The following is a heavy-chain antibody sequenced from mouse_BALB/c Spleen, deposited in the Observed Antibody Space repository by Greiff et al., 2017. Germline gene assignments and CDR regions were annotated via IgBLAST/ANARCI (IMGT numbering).Heavy chain of an antibody. CDR1: GFAFSSYD. D-gene: IGHD2-4*01. J-gene: IGHJ4*01. Sequence: DVQLVESGGGLVKPGGSLKLSCAASGFAFSSYDMSWVRQTPEKRLEWVAYISSGGGSTYYPDTVKGRFTISRDNAKNTLYLQMSSLRSEDTAMYYCARRARDYDGFYAMDYWGQGTSVTVSS. CDR3: ARRARDYDGFYAMDY. CDR2: ISSGGGST. V-gene: IGHV5-12-1*01.